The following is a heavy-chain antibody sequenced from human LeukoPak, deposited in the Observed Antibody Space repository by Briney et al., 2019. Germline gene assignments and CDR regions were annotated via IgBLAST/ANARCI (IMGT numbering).Heavy chain of an antibody. J-gene: IGHJ4*02. CDR3: AREGLYCSSTSCRSPFDY. CDR1: GYTFTSYD. Sequence: ASVKVSCKASGYTFTSYDINWMRQATGQGLEWMGWMSPNSGNTGYAQKFQGRVTMTRDTSTGTAYLELSSLRSEDSAVYYCAREGLYCSSTSCRSPFDYWGQGTLVTVSS. V-gene: IGHV1-8*01. D-gene: IGHD2-2*01. CDR2: MSPNSGNT.